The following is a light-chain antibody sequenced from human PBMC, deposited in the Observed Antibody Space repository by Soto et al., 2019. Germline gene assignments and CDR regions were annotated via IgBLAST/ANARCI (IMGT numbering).Light chain of an antibody. Sequence: EIVLTQSPGTLSLSPGERATLSCRASKSVSIYLAWYQQKSGQAPRLLIYAASSRASGIPDRFSGSGSGTDFTLTISRVEPDDFAVYYCQQYGSSLTFGQGTKVDIK. CDR3: QQYGSSLT. V-gene: IGKV3-20*01. J-gene: IGKJ1*01. CDR1: KSVSIY. CDR2: AAS.